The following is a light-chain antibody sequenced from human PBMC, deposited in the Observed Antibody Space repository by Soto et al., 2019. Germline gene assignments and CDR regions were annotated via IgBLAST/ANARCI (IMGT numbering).Light chain of an antibody. CDR2: GAS. Sequence: EIVMTQSPATLSVSPGERDTISCRASQSVSSNLAWYQQKPGQAPRLLIYGASTRATGIPARFSGSGSGTEFTLTISSLQSEDFAVYYCQQYNNWRTFGQGTKV. CDR3: QQYNNWRT. J-gene: IGKJ1*01. V-gene: IGKV3-15*01. CDR1: QSVSSN.